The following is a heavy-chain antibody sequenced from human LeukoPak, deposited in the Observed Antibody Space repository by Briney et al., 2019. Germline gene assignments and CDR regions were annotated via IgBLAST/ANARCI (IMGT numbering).Heavy chain of an antibody. D-gene: IGHD6-13*01. CDR3: TKGFLSSSWSSVAFDF. V-gene: IGHV3-23*01. CDR1: GFTFSFYC. J-gene: IGHJ3*01. Sequence: GTLRLFCAASGFTFSFYCMSWVRPSPGEGREWVSAVSGSGGSTYYADCVKGRFTISRDNSNNTLYLQMNSLRAEDKAIYDCTKGFLSSSWSSVAFDFWGLGTMVTVSS. CDR2: VSGSGGST.